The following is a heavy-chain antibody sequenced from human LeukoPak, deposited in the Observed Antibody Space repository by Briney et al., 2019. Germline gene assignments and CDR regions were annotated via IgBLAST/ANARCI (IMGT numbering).Heavy chain of an antibody. J-gene: IGHJ4*02. CDR2: INHSGST. V-gene: IGHV4-34*01. Sequence: SETLSLTCAVYGGSFSGYYWSWIRQPPGKGLEWIGEINHSGSTNYNPSLKSRVTISVDTSKNQFSLKLSSVTAADTAVYYCARHPIMVYAIPHWGQGTLVTVSS. CDR1: GGSFSGYY. CDR3: ARHPIMVYAIPH. D-gene: IGHD2-8*01.